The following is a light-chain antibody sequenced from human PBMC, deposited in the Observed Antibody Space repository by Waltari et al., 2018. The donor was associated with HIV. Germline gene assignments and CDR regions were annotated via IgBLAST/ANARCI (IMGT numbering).Light chain of an antibody. J-gene: IGKJ1*01. CDR1: QDISRW. V-gene: IGKV1-5*03. CDR2: KAS. CDR3: QQYNTYLWT. Sequence: DIQMTQSPSTLSASLGDTVTLPCRASQDISRWLAWYQQKPGEVPKLLVYKASLLGSGVPSRFSGSGSGTEFTLTINSLQPSDFATYYCQQYNTYLWTFGQGTKVEI.